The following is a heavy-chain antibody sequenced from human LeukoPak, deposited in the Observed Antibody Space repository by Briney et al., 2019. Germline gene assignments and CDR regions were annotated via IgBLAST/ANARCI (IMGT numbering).Heavy chain of an antibody. D-gene: IGHD6-19*01. CDR1: GFTFSSYA. CDR3: ARVGGSSGWNLGWFDP. V-gene: IGHV3-30-3*01. CDR2: ISYDGSNK. Sequence: GGSLRLSCAASGFTFSSYAMHWVRQAPGKGLEWVSVISYDGSNKCYADSVKGRFTISRDNFKNTLYVQMNSLRAEDTAVYYCARVGGSSGWNLGWFDPWGQGTLVTVSS. J-gene: IGHJ5*02.